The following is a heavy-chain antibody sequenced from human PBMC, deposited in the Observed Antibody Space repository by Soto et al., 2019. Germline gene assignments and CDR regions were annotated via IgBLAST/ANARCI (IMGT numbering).Heavy chain of an antibody. J-gene: IGHJ4*02. V-gene: IGHV4-59*08. D-gene: IGHD5-18*01. CDR1: GGSISSYY. Sequence: QVQLQESGPGLVKPSETLSLTCTVSGGSISSYYWSWIRQPPGKGLEWIGYIYYSGSTNYNPSLKGRVTISVDMSKNQFSLKLSSVTAADTAVYYCARRDTATDFDYWGQGTLVTVSS. CDR2: IYYSGST. CDR3: ARRDTATDFDY.